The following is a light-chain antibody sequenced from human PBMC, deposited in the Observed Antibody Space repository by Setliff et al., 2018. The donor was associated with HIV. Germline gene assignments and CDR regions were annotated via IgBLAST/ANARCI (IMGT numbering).Light chain of an antibody. CDR1: GGEIGVYYF. Sequence: QSALTQPASVSGSPGQSITISCTETGGEIGVYYFVSWSQQHPGKAPKLLIYDVSNRPSGVSNRFSGSKSGNTASLTISGLQAEDEADYYCSSYTSSSTPVVFGGGTKVTVL. CDR2: DVS. CDR3: SSYTSSSTPVV. V-gene: IGLV2-14*01. J-gene: IGLJ2*01.